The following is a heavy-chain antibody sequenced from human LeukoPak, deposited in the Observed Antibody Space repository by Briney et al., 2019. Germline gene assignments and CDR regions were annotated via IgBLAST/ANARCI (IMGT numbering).Heavy chain of an antibody. V-gene: IGHV3-21*01. Sequence: GGSLRLSCAASGFTFSSYSMNWVRQAPGKGLEWVSSISSSSSYIYYADSVKGRFTISRDNAKNSLYLQMNSLGAEDTAVYYCARGTDPPVAYFDYWGQGTLVTVSS. J-gene: IGHJ4*02. CDR1: GFTFSSYS. CDR3: ARGTDPPVAYFDY. CDR2: ISSSSSYI.